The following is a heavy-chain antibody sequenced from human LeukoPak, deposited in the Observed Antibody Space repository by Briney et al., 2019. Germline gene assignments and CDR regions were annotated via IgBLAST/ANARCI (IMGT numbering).Heavy chain of an antibody. CDR3: ARVLRIAPAGTAFDI. D-gene: IGHD6-13*01. J-gene: IGHJ3*02. V-gene: IGHV1-2*02. CDR2: FNPNGGDT. CDR1: GYPFTGYY. Sequence: GASVKLFCKPSGYPFTGYYLHWVGQAPGHGLEWVGWFNPNGGDTYYAPKFQGRVTMTRDTSISTAYMDLSRLRSDDTAVYYWARVLRIAPAGTAFDIWGQGTMVTVSS.